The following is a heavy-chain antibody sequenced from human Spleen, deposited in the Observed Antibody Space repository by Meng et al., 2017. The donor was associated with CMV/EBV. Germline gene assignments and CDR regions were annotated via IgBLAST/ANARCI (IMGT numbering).Heavy chain of an antibody. V-gene: IGHV6-1*01. CDR1: SFSSNSAA. Sequence: SFSSNSAAWNWLRQSPSRGLEWLGRTYYRSKWYNDYAVSVKSRITINPDTSKNQFSLQLNSVTPEDTAVYYCASDLERAARLGFDPWGQGTLVTVSS. CDR2: TYYRSKWYN. CDR3: ASDLERAARLGFDP. J-gene: IGHJ5*02. D-gene: IGHD1-1*01.